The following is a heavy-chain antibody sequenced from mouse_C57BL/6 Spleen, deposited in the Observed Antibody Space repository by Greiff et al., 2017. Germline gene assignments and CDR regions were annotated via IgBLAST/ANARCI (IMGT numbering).Heavy chain of an antibody. V-gene: IGHV5-17*01. CDR2: ISSGSSTI. CDR1: GFTFSDYG. J-gene: IGHJ3*01. D-gene: IGHD2-5*01. CDR3: AKIVTRAY. Sequence: EVKLMESGGGLVKPGGSLQLSCAASGFTFSDYGMHWVRQAPEKGLEWVAYISSGSSTIYYADTVKGRFTISRDNAKNTLFLQMTSLRSEATAMYYCAKIVTRAYWGQGTLVTVSA.